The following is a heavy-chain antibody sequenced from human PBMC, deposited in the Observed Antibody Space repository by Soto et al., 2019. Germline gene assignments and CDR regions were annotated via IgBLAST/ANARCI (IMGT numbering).Heavy chain of an antibody. V-gene: IGHV3-30-3*01. CDR2: ISYDGSNK. Sequence: GGSLRLSCAASGFTFSSYAMHWVRQAPGKGLEWVAVISYDGSNKYYADSVKGRFTISRDNSKNTLYLQMNSLRAEDTAIYYCTRDPNGDHVGAFDFWDQGTMVTVSS. CDR3: TRDPNGDHVGAFDF. D-gene: IGHD4-17*01. CDR1: GFTFSSYA. J-gene: IGHJ3*01.